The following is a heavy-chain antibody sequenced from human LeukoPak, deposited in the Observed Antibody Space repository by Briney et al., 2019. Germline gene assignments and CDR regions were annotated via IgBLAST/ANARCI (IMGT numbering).Heavy chain of an antibody. CDR2: ISSSSTYI. CDR1: GFTFSSYS. CDR3: ARDRRGGYYDFGKYFDY. D-gene: IGHD3-3*01. J-gene: IGHJ4*02. V-gene: IGHV3-21*01. Sequence: GGSLRLSCAASGFTFSSYSLNWVRQAPGKGLEWVSSISSSSTYIHYADSVKGRFTISRDNVKNSLYLQMNSLRAEDTAVYYCARDRRGGYYDFGKYFDYWGQGPLVTVSS.